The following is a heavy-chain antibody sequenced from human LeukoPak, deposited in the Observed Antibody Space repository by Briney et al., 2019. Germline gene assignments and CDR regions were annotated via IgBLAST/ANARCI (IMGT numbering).Heavy chain of an antibody. D-gene: IGHD1-26*01. CDR1: GYIVSSYA. Sequence: GASVKVSGKASGYIVSSYAISWVRQAPGQGLEWMGWISAYNGNTNYAQKLQGRVTMTTDTSTSTAYMELRSLRSDDTAVYYCAREKGWEHLFDYWGQGTLVTVSS. J-gene: IGHJ4*02. CDR2: ISAYNGNT. V-gene: IGHV1-18*01. CDR3: AREKGWEHLFDY.